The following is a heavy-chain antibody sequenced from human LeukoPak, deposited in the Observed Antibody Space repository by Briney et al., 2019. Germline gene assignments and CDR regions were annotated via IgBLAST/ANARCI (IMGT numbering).Heavy chain of an antibody. D-gene: IGHD6-13*01. Sequence: GGSLRLSCAASAFTFSNFDMHWVRQAPGMGLEGVAFIRYDGSNKYCADSVKGRFTISRDNSKNTLYLQMNSLRAEDTAVYYCARGNIAAALTFDYWGQGTLVTVSS. J-gene: IGHJ4*02. CDR2: IRYDGSNK. CDR1: AFTFSNFD. CDR3: ARGNIAAALTFDY. V-gene: IGHV3-30*02.